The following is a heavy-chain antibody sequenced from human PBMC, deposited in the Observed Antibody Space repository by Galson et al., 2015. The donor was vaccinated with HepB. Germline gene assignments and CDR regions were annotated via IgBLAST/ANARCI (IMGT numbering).Heavy chain of an antibody. V-gene: IGHV3-66*02. D-gene: IGHD2-2*01. CDR3: ARVEEGDRTSADYCYYGMDV. CDR2: IYSGGST. Sequence: SLRLSCAASGFTVSSNYMSWVRQAPGKGLEWVSVIYSGGSTYYADSVKGRFTISRDNSKNTLYLQMNSLRAEDTAVYYCARVEEGDRTSADYCYYGMDVWGQGTTVTVSS. CDR1: GFTVSSNY. J-gene: IGHJ6*02.